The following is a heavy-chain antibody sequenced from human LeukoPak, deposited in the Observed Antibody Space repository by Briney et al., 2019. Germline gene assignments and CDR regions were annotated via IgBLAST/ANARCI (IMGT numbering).Heavy chain of an antibody. J-gene: IGHJ5*02. CDR3: ARVAGWHWFDP. D-gene: IGHD6-19*01. Sequence: GGSLRLSCATSGFSFSSYDMTWVRQAPGRGLEWVSSIRPSGDNTYYGDSVKGRFTISRDNSKNTVYLQMNNMRVDDTAVYYCARVAGWHWFDPWGQGTLVTVSS. CDR1: GFSFSSYD. CDR2: IRPSGDNT. V-gene: IGHV3-23*01.